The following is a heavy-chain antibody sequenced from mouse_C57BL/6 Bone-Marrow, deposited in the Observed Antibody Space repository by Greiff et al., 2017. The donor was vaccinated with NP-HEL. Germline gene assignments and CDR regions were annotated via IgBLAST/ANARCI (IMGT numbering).Heavy chain of an antibody. D-gene: IGHD2-1*01. Sequence: VQLQQSGTVLARPGASVKMSCKTSGYTFTSYWMPWVKQRPGQGLEWIGAIYPGNSDTSYNQKFKGKAKLTAVTSASTAYMELSSLTNEDSAVYYCTSSYYGNYPWYFDVWGTGTTVTVSS. V-gene: IGHV1-5*01. CDR3: TSSYYGNYPWYFDV. J-gene: IGHJ1*03. CDR2: IYPGNSDT. CDR1: GYTFTSYW.